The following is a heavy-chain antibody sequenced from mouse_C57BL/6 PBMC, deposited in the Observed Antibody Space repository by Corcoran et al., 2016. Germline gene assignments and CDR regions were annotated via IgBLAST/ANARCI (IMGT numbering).Heavy chain of an antibody. D-gene: IGHD2-14*01. CDR1: GYTFTDYY. Sequence: EVQLQQSGPELVKPGASVKISCKASGYTFTDYYMNWVKQSHGKSLEWIGDINTNNGGTSYNQKFKGKATLTVDKSSSTAYMELRSLTSEDSADYYCAKKGGTDYAMDYWGQGTSVTVSS. V-gene: IGHV1-26*01. J-gene: IGHJ4*01. CDR2: INTNNGGT. CDR3: AKKGGTDYAMDY.